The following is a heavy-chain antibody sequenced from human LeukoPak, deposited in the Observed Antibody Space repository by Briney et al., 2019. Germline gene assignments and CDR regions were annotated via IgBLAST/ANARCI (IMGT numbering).Heavy chain of an antibody. Sequence: GGSLRLSCAASGFTFSTYGMHWVRQAPGKGLEWVAFMRYDGSDEHYADSVQGRFTISRDNSYNTLYLQMNSLRAEDTALYYCARYLGLSVGATPFDFWGQGTLVTVSS. CDR1: GFTFSTYG. D-gene: IGHD1-26*01. CDR2: MRYDGSDE. V-gene: IGHV3-33*08. CDR3: ARYLGLSVGATPFDF. J-gene: IGHJ4*02.